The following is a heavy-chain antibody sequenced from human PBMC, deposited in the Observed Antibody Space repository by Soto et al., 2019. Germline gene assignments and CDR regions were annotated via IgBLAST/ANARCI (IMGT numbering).Heavy chain of an antibody. D-gene: IGHD3-16*02. CDR3: ARDRMITFGGVIVMKGYYYGMDV. CDR1: GFTFSSYS. Sequence: EVQLVESGGGLVKPGGSLRLSCAASGFTFSSYSMNWVRQAPGKGLEWVSSISSSSSYIYYADSVKGRFTISRDNAKNSLYLQMNSLRAEDTAVYYCARDRMITFGGVIVMKGYYYGMDVWGQGTTVTVSS. V-gene: IGHV3-21*01. J-gene: IGHJ6*02. CDR2: ISSSSSYI.